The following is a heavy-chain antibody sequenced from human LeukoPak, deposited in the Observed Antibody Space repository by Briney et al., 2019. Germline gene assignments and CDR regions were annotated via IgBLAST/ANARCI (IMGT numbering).Heavy chain of an antibody. CDR1: GYSFTSSW. CDR3: ARPSGTYNRFDY. CDR2: IYSGDSDT. D-gene: IGHD1-26*01. Sequence: GESLKISCKGSGYSFTSSWIGWVRPMPGKGLEWMGIIYSGDSDTRYSPSFQGQVTISADKSISTAYLQWRSLKASDTAMYYCARPSGTYNRFDYWGQGTLVTVSS. J-gene: IGHJ4*02. V-gene: IGHV5-51*01.